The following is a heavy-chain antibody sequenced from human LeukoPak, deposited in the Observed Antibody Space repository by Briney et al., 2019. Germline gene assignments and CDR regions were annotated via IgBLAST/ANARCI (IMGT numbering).Heavy chain of an antibody. V-gene: IGHV3-7*01. J-gene: IGHJ4*02. CDR1: GFTFSSYW. D-gene: IGHD5-18*01. CDR3: ARGGMFRYGGTSGDY. CDR2: IKQDGSEK. Sequence: GGSLRLSCAASGFTFSSYWMSWVRQAPGKGLEWVANIKQDGSEKYYVDSVKGRFTISRDNAKNSLYLQMNSLRAEDTAVYYCARGGMFRYGGTSGDYWGQGTLVTVSS.